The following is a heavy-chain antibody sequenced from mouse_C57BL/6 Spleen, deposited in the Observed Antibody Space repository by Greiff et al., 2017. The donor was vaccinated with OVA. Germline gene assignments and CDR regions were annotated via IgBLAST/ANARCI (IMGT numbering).Heavy chain of an antibody. CDR1: GYSITSGYD. CDR3: ARDSNYFDY. CDR2: ISYSGST. Sequence: EVQVVESGPGMVKPSQSLSLTCTVTGYSITSGYDWHWIRHFPGNKLEWMGYISYSGSTNYNPSLKSRISITHDTSKNHFFLKLNSVTTEDTATYYCARDSNYFDYWGQGTTLTVSS. V-gene: IGHV3-1*01. J-gene: IGHJ2*01. D-gene: IGHD1-1*01.